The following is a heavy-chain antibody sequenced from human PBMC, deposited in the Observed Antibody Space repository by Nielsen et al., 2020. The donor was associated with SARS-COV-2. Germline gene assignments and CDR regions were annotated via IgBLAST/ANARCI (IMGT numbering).Heavy chain of an antibody. Sequence: GESLKISCAASGFTFSSYAMHWVRQAPGKGLEWVAVISYDGSNKYYADSVKGRFTISRDNSKNTLYLQMNSLRAEDTAVHYCARDFDYYDILTGYLSSIHFDYWGQGTLVTVSS. CDR1: GFTFSSYA. V-gene: IGHV3-30-3*01. CDR3: ARDFDYYDILTGYLSSIHFDY. D-gene: IGHD3-9*01. CDR2: ISYDGSNK. J-gene: IGHJ4*02.